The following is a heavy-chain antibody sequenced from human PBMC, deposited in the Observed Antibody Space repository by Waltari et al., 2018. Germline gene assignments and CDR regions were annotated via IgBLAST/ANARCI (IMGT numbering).Heavy chain of an antibody. CDR3: ARGGTTVTTTWYFDL. Sequence: QVQLQQWGAGLLKPSETLSLTCAVYGGSFSTYYWRWIRQPPGKGLEWIGEINHDGSTNYNPSLKSRVTISVDTSKEQFSLRLNSVTAADTAVYYCARGGTTVTTTWYFDLWGRGTLVTVSS. V-gene: IGHV4-34*01. D-gene: IGHD4-17*01. J-gene: IGHJ2*01. CDR1: GGSFSTYY. CDR2: INHDGST.